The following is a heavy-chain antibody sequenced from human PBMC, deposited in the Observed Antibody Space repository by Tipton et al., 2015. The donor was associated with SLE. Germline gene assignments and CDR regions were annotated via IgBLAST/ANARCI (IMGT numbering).Heavy chain of an antibody. D-gene: IGHD1-26*01. CDR1: GDSLSGQY. Sequence: TLSLTCSVYGDSLSGQYWAWIRQPPGKGLEWIGTVYSGGNTYHIPSLKTRVTISVDTSRNQSSLKLTSVTAADTAVYYCAIPTVGATGGFDSWGHGTLVIVSS. CDR3: AIPTVGATGGFDS. V-gene: IGHV4-39*07. CDR2: VYSGGNT. J-gene: IGHJ4*01.